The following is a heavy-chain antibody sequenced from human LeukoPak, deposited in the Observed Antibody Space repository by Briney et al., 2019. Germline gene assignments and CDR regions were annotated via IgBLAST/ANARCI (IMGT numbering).Heavy chain of an antibody. Sequence: PGKSLRLSCAASGFTFRSYAIHWVRQAPGKGLEWVAFISYDGSIKYYADSVKGRFTISRDNSKNTLSLQMNSLRGEDTAVHYCAGRSADYYHYAMDVWGQGTTVTVSS. CDR1: GFTFRSYA. CDR2: ISYDGSIK. CDR3: AGRSADYYHYAMDV. D-gene: IGHD3-3*01. J-gene: IGHJ6*02. V-gene: IGHV3-30-3*01.